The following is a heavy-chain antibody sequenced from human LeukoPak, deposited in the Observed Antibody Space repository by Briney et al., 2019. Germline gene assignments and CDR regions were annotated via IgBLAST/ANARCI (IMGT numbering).Heavy chain of an antibody. CDR1: GYTFTAYA. D-gene: IGHD5-12*01. J-gene: IGHJ4*02. CDR2: INAGSGNT. V-gene: IGHV1-3*01. Sequence: ASVKVSCKTSGYTFTAYAMHWVRQASGQRLEWMGRINAGSGNTYYSQEFQGRITIARDTSASIAYMELSSLRSEDTAVYYCARDGSGYYYFDYWGQGTLVTVSS. CDR3: ARDGSGYYYFDY.